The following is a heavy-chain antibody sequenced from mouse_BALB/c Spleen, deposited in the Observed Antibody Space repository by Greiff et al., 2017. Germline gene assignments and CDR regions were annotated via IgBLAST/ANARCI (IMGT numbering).Heavy chain of an antibody. CDR1: GFDFSRYW. V-gene: IGHV4-1*02. D-gene: IGHD1-1*01. J-gene: IGHJ4*01. CDR2: INPDSSTI. CDR3: ARLYYGSSYAMDY. Sequence: EVQGVESGGGLVQPGGSLKLSCAASGFDFSRYWMSWVRQAPGKGLEWIGEINPDSSTINYTPSLKDKFIISRDNAKNTLYLQMSKVRSEDTALYYGARLYYGSSYAMDYWGQGTSVTVSS.